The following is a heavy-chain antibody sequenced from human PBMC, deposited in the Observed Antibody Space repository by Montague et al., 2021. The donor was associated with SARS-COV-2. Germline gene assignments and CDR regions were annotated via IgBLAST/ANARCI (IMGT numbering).Heavy chain of an antibody. V-gene: IGHV4-34*01. Sequence: SETLSLTCTVHRGSFSGYYWTWIRQPPGKGLEWIGEINHSGGVNYNPSLKSRVTISVDTSRNLFSLKLSSVTAADTAIYYCAGKVLTVPADYWGQGTLVTVS. CDR2: INHSGGV. J-gene: IGHJ4*02. CDR3: AGKVLTVPADY. CDR1: RGSFSGYY. D-gene: IGHD4-11*01.